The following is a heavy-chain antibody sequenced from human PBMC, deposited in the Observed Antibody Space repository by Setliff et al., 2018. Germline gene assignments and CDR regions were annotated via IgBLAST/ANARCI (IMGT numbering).Heavy chain of an antibody. D-gene: IGHD3-22*01. CDR1: GYNFLDYW. J-gene: IGHJ2*01. V-gene: IGHV5-51*01. Sequence: GESLKISCKASGYNFLDYWIGWVRQMPGKGLEWMGIIYPDDSDTRYSPSVQGPLTISADKSISTAYLQWSSLKASDTAFYYCARRRRFDSGGPRSPWYFDLWGRGTLVTVSS. CDR3: ARRRRFDSGGPRSPWYFDL. CDR2: IYPDDSDT.